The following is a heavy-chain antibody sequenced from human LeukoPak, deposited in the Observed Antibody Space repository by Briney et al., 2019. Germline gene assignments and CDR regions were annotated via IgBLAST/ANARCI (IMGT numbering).Heavy chain of an antibody. Sequence: PGGSLRLSCAASGFTFSIYSMNWVRQAPGKGLEWISYISSDSSTVYFADSVKGQFTIYRDNAKNSVYLQMNSLRAEDTAVYFCAKDKTYSDFWLWGQGTLVTVSS. D-gene: IGHD3-3*01. V-gene: IGHV3-48*01. CDR3: AKDKTYSDFWL. CDR1: GFTFSIYS. J-gene: IGHJ4*02. CDR2: ISSDSSTV.